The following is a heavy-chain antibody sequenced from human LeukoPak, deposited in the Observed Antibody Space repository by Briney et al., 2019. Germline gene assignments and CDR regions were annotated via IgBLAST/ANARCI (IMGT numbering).Heavy chain of an antibody. J-gene: IGHJ4*02. Sequence: SETLSLTCAISGHSTTKGYYWAWLRQSPGKGLEWIATFFQSHESFYNASLESRVTMSLDTSKSPFSLNLTSVTAADTAVYYCARVLSVPYLLDSWGRGTQVTVSS. CDR2: FFQSHES. CDR1: GHSTTKGYY. V-gene: IGHV4-38-2*01. CDR3: ARVLSVPYLLDS. D-gene: IGHD3-10*02.